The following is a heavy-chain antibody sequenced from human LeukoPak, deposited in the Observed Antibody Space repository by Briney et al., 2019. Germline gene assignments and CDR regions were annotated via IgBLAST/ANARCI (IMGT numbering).Heavy chain of an antibody. CDR2: ISGSGGST. CDR1: GFTFSSYA. Sequence: GGSLRLSCAASGFTFSSYAMSWVRQAPGKGLEWVSAISGSGGSTYYADSVKGRFTISRDNSKNTLYLQMNSLRSEDTAVYYCARGGYSYGLGPPALTGGYYYGMDVWGQGTTVTVSS. CDR3: ARGGYSYGLGPPALTGGYYYGMDV. V-gene: IGHV3-23*01. J-gene: IGHJ6*02. D-gene: IGHD5-18*01.